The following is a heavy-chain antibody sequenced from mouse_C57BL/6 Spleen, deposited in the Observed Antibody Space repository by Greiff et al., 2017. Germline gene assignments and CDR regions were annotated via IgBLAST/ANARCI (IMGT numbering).Heavy chain of an antibody. V-gene: IGHV1-72*01. D-gene: IGHD1-1*01. CDR2: IDPNSGGT. J-gene: IGHJ2*01. CDR3: TRASYTVVARFDY. CDR1: GYTFTSYW. Sequence: QVQLQQPGAELVKPGASVKLSCKASGYTFTSYWMHWVKQRPGRGLEWIGRIDPNSGGTKYNEKFKNKATLTVDKPSRTAYMQLSSLTSEDSAVYYCTRASYTVVARFDYWGQGTTLTVSS.